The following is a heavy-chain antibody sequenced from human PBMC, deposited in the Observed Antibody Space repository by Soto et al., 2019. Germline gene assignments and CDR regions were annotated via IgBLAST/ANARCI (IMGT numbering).Heavy chain of an antibody. J-gene: IGHJ4*02. CDR3: ARVPDY. V-gene: IGHV4-30-2*01. Sequence: PSETLSLPCAFSGGSTSSGGYSWSWIRQPPGKGLEWIGYMYHSGSTYYNPSLKSRVTISIDRSKNQFSLKLSSVTAADTAVYSCARVPDYWGQGILVTV. D-gene: IGHD2-2*01. CDR2: MYHSGST. CDR1: GGSTSSGGYS.